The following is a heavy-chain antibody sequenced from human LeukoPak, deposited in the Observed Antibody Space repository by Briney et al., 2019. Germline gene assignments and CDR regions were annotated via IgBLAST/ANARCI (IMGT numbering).Heavy chain of an antibody. CDR1: GFTFSSYS. V-gene: IGHV3-21*01. CDR2: ISSSSSYI. CDR3: ARSLEAGYSSSWYWGY. D-gene: IGHD6-13*01. J-gene: IGHJ4*02. Sequence: GGSLRLSCAASGFTFSSYSMNWVRQAPGKGLEWVSSISSSSSYIYYADSVKGRFTISRDNAKNSLYLQMNSLRAEDTAVYYCARSLEAGYSSSWYWGYWGQGTLVTVSS.